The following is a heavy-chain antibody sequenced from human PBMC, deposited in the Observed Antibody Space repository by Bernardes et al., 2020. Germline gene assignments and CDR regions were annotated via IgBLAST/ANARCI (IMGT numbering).Heavy chain of an antibody. CDR1: GGSVSSNSYY. D-gene: IGHD6-13*01. CDR2: IYYSGST. Sequence: SESLSLTCTVSGGSVSSNSYYWSWLLQPPGKGLEWIGYIYYSGSTNYNPSLKSRVTISVDTSKNQFSLKLSSVTAADTAGYYCATLLGFSSSWYILDYWGQGTLVTVSS. CDR3: ATLLGFSSSWYILDY. V-gene: IGHV4-61*01. J-gene: IGHJ4*02.